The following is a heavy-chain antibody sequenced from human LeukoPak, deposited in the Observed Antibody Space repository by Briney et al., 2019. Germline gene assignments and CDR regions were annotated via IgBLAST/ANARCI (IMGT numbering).Heavy chain of an antibody. CDR3: ARHRVYCSSTSCYTGPYYYYMDV. CDR1: GGSFSGYY. V-gene: IGHV4-34*01. J-gene: IGHJ6*03. CDR2: INHSGST. D-gene: IGHD2-2*01. Sequence: SETLSLTCAVYGGSFSGYYWSWIRQPPGKGLEWIGEINHSGSTNYNPSLKSRVTISVGTSKNQFSLKLSSVTAADTAVYYCARHRVYCSSTSCYTGPYYYYMDVWGKGTTVTISS.